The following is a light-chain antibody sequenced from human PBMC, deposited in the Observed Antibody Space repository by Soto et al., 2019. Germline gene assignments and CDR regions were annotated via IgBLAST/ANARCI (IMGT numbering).Light chain of an antibody. J-gene: IGKJ2*01. Sequence: EIVLMQSPGTLSLSPGERATLSCRASQTLRRTYIAWYQQKPGQAPRVLIYGASKRATGIPDKFSGCGSGTDFSLTISRLEPEDFAVYYCHQYDNAPQTYGPGTKVDIK. V-gene: IGKV3-20*01. CDR2: GAS. CDR1: QTLRRTY. CDR3: HQYDNAPQT.